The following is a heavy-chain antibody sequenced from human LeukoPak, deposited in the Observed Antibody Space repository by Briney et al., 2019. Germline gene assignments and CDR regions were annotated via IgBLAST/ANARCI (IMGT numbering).Heavy chain of an antibody. CDR1: GGSISSGSYY. CDR3: AREILYDSSAYNV. D-gene: IGHD3-22*01. J-gene: IGHJ4*02. CDR2: IYTSGST. Sequence: SETLSLTCTVSGGSISSGSYYWSWIRQPAGKGLEWIGRIYTSGSTNYNPSLKSRVTISVDTSKNQFSLKLRSVTAADTAVYYCAREILYDSSAYNVWGQGTLVTVSS. V-gene: IGHV4-61*02.